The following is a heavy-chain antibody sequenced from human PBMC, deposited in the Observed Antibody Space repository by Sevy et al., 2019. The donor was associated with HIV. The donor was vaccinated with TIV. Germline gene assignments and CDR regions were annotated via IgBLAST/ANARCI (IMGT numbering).Heavy chain of an antibody. CDR2: MSPKSGST. V-gene: IGHV1-8*02. CDR3: ASGGSGDVWNYGYYYYGMDV. D-gene: IGHD3-3*01. Sequence: ASVKVSCKASGDTFSTYDINWVRQAPGQGLEWMGWMSPKSGSTGFAQTFQGRLTMTRDTSINKAYMDLSSLRSEDTAVYYCASGGSGDVWNYGYYYYGMDVWGQGTTVTVSS. CDR1: GDTFSTYD. J-gene: IGHJ6*02.